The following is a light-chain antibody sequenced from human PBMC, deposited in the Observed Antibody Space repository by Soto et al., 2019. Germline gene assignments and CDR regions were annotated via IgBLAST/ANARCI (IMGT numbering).Light chain of an antibody. J-gene: IGKJ4*01. V-gene: IGKV1-39*01. CDR2: GAA. CDR1: QNIRNY. CDR3: QQSYNIQALT. Sequence: DIQMTQSPSSLSASVGDRVAITCRASQNIRNYLNWYQQKPGKAPRGLIYGAASLQSGVPSRFSGSGSGTNFSLTINSLQHEDYATDYCQQSYNIQALTFGGGTKVDIK.